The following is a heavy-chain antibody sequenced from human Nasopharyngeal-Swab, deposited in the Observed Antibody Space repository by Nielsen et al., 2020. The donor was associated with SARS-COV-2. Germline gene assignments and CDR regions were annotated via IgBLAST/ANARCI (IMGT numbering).Heavy chain of an antibody. V-gene: IGHV3-33*01. CDR3: ARGGVGSYHRLVDDY. Sequence: GESLKISCAASGFTFSSYGMHWVRQAPGKGLEWVAVTWYDGSNKYYADSVKGRFTISRDNSKNTLYLQMNSLRAEDTAVYYCARGGVGSYHRLVDDYWGQGTLVTVSS. J-gene: IGHJ4*02. CDR2: TWYDGSNK. CDR1: GFTFSSYG. D-gene: IGHD1-26*01.